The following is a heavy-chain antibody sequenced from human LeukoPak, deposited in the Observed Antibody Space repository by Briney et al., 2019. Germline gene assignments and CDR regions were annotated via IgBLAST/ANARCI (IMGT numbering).Heavy chain of an antibody. Sequence: PGGSLRLSCAASGFTFSGSAMHWVRQASGKGLEWVGRIRSKANSYATAYAASVRGRFTIARDDSKKTAYLQMNSLKTANTAVYYCTCAFWGGYYPRIFNYCGQPSLVTV. CDR3: TCAFWGGYYPRIFNY. V-gene: IGHV3-73*01. D-gene: IGHD3-3*01. CDR1: GFTFSGSA. J-gene: IGHJ4*02. CDR2: IRSKANSYAT.